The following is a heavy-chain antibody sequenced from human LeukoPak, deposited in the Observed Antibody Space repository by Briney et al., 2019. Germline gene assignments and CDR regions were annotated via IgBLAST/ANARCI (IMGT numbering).Heavy chain of an antibody. CDR2: ISAYNGNT. Sequence: ASVKVSCKASGYTFTSYGISWVRQAPGQGLEWMGWISAYNGNTNYAQKLQGRVTMTTDISTSTAYMELRSLRSDDTAVYYCARVTPNGGASLDWGQGTLVTVSS. J-gene: IGHJ4*02. D-gene: IGHD3-16*01. CDR3: ARVTPNGGASLD. V-gene: IGHV1-18*01. CDR1: GYTFTSYG.